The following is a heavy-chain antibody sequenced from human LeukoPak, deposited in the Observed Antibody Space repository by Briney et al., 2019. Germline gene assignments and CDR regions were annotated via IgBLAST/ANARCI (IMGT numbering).Heavy chain of an antibody. V-gene: IGHV1-18*01. CDR3: SIVGATYGDPLEYDY. D-gene: IGHD1-26*01. CDR2: ISGYSGNT. CDR1: GYSFTTYG. Sequence: EASVKVSCKASGYSFTTYGISWVRQAPRQGLEWMGWISGYSGNTNYAPKLQGRVNMPTETSTSTAHMALGTPKRSEHGTYYRSIVGATYGDPLEYDYWGQGTLVTVSS. J-gene: IGHJ4*02.